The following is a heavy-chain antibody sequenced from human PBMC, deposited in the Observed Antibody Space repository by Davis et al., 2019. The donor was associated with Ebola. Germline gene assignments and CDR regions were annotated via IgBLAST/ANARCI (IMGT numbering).Heavy chain of an antibody. Sequence: AASVKVSCKASGYTFTSYGISWVRQAPGQGLEWMGWISAYNGNTNYAQKLQGRVTMTTDTSTSTAYMELRSLRSDDTAVYYCARGVGIAVAGDYFDYWGQGTLVTVS. CDR3: ARGVGIAVAGDYFDY. V-gene: IGHV1-18*04. CDR1: GYTFTSYG. J-gene: IGHJ4*02. D-gene: IGHD6-19*01. CDR2: ISAYNGNT.